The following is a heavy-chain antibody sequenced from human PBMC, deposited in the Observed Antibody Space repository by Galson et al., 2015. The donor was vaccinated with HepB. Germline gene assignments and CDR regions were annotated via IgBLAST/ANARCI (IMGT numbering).Heavy chain of an antibody. Sequence: SVKVSCKASGGTFSSYAISWVRQAPGQGLEWMGRIIPILGIANYAQKFQGRVTITADKSTSTAYKELSSLRSEDTAVYYCASTPQWLVQYYFDYWGQGTLVTVSS. CDR1: GGTFSSYA. J-gene: IGHJ4*02. V-gene: IGHV1-69*04. D-gene: IGHD6-19*01. CDR2: IIPILGIA. CDR3: ASTPQWLVQYYFDY.